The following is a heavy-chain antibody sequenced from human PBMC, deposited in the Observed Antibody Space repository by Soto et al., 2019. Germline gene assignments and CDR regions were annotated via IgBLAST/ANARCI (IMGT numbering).Heavy chain of an antibody. Sequence: GASVKVSCKVSGYTFTGYYMHWVRQAPGQGLEWMGWINPNSGDTNSAQKFQGRVTMTRDTSISTAYMELSRLRSDGTAVYYCGREASLCVSSSARLLAFCGQGSLV. D-gene: IGHD6-13*01. J-gene: IGHJ1*01. CDR3: GREASLCVSSSARLLAF. V-gene: IGHV1-2*02. CDR1: GYTFTGYY. CDR2: INPNSGDT.